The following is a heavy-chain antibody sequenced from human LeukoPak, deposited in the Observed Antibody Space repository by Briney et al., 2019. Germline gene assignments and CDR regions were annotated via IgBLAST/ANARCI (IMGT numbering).Heavy chain of an antibody. Sequence: PGGSLRLSCAASGFTFSSYAVHWVRQAPGKGLEWVAFISHDGSNKYYADSVKGRFTISRDNSKNTLYLQMNSLRAEDTAVYYCARDEGVWLFDYWGQGTLVTVSS. CDR3: ARDEGVWLFDY. D-gene: IGHD5-18*01. CDR2: ISHDGSNK. V-gene: IGHV3-30*04. J-gene: IGHJ4*02. CDR1: GFTFSSYA.